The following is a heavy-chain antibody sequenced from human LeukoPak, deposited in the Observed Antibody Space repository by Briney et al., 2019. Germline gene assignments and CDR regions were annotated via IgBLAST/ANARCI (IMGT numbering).Heavy chain of an antibody. CDR1: GGTISSYY. D-gene: IGHD4-11*01. J-gene: IGHJ6*03. Sequence: SETLSLTCTVSGGTISSYYWSWIRQPAGKGLEGIRRIYTSGSTNYNPSLKSRVIMSVDTSKIQFSLKLSSVTAADTAVYYCARDSYCNYSYYYYYKDVWGKGTTVTVSS. V-gene: IGHV4-4*07. CDR2: IYTSGST. CDR3: ARDSYCNYSYYYYYKDV.